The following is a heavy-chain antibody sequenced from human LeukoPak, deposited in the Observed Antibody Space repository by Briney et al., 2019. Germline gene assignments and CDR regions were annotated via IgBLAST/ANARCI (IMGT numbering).Heavy chain of an antibody. CDR3: ARANHPTYYDSSGYYQDY. V-gene: IGHV3-74*01. J-gene: IGHJ4*02. D-gene: IGHD3-22*01. CDR1: GFTFSSYW. Sequence: GGSLRLSCAVSGFTFSSYWMRWVRQAPGKGLVWVSRISSDGSGTSYADSVKGRFTISRDNAKNTLYLQMNSLRAEDTGVYYCARANHPTYYDSSGYYQDYWGQGTLVTVSS. CDR2: ISSDGSGT.